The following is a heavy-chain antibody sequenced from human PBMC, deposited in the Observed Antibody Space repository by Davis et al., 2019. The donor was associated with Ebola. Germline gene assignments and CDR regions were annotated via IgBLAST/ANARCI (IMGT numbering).Heavy chain of an antibody. CDR2: IYHSGST. Sequence: PSETLSLTCAVSGGSISSGGYSWSWIRQPPGKGLEWIGYIYHSGSTNYNPSLKSRVTISVDTSKNQFSLKLSSVTAADTAVYYCARHQRGWRWAAAGFNWFDPWGQGTLVTVSS. D-gene: IGHD6-13*01. CDR3: ARHQRGWRWAAAGFNWFDP. V-gene: IGHV4-30-2*01. CDR1: GGSISSGGYS. J-gene: IGHJ5*02.